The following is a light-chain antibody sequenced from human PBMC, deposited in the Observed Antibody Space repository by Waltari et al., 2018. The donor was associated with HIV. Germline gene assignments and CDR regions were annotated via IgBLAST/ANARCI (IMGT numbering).Light chain of an antibody. CDR1: SSDVWNYNL. CDR3: CSYAGSSNWV. J-gene: IGLJ3*02. Sequence: QSPLTQPASVSGSPGQSITISCTVSSSDVWNYNLFSWYQQHPGKAPKLMIYEGINRPSGVSNRFSGSKSGNTASLTISGLQAEDEADYYCCSYAGSSNWVFGGGTKLTVL. CDR2: EGI. V-gene: IGLV2-23*01.